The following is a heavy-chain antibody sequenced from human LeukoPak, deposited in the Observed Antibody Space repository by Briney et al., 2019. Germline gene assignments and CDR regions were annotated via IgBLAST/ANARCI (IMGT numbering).Heavy chain of an antibody. CDR3: TRRVSATHWFDP. CDR2: INSDGSTT. V-gene: IGHV3-74*01. CDR1: GFTFSSYW. Sequence: GGSLRLSCAASGFTFSSYWMHWVRQAPGKGLVWVSRINSDGSTTNYADSVKGRFTISRDNAENTMYLQMNSLGVEDTAVYYCTRRVSATHWFDPWGQGTLVTVSS. J-gene: IGHJ5*02. D-gene: IGHD2-15*01.